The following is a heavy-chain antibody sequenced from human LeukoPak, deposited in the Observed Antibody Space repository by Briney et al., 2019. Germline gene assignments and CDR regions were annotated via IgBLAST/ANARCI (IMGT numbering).Heavy chain of an antibody. CDR3: AELGITMIGGV. CDR1: GFTFSSYE. D-gene: IGHD3-10*02. Sequence: PGGSLRLSCAASGFTFSSYEMNWVRQAPGKGLEWVSYISSSGSTIYYADSVKGRFTISRDNTNNSLYLQINSLRAEDTAVYYCAELGITMIGGVWGKGTTVTISS. CDR2: ISSSGSTI. V-gene: IGHV3-48*03. J-gene: IGHJ6*04.